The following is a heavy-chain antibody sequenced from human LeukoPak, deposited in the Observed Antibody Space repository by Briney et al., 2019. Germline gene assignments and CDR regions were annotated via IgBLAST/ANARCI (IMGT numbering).Heavy chain of an antibody. D-gene: IGHD2-15*01. CDR2: IYTSGST. V-gene: IGHV4-4*07. J-gene: IGHJ5*02. CDR1: GGSISSYY. Sequence: SETLSLTCTVSGGSISSYYWSWIRQPAGKGLEWVGRIYTSGSTNYNPSLKSRVTMSVDTSKNQFSLKLSSVTAADTAVYYCARGVYCSGGSCYDSEWFDPWGQGALVTVSS. CDR3: ARGVYCSGGSCYDSEWFDP.